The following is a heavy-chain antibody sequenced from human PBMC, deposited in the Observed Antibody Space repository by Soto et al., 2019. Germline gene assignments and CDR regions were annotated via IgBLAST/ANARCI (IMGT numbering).Heavy chain of an antibody. CDR3: ARTTSPATFYDSSAAYER. Sequence: QVQLQESGPGLVKPSQTLSLTCTVSGGSISNDNYYWSWIRQPPGKGLEWIASIYYSGSTYYNPSLKRRLTISVVPSKNQFSLKLSSVAAADAAVYSCARTTSPATFYDSSAAYERWGQGTLVAVSS. J-gene: IGHJ4*02. CDR2: IYYSGST. CDR1: GGSISNDNYY. D-gene: IGHD3-22*01. V-gene: IGHV4-30-4*01.